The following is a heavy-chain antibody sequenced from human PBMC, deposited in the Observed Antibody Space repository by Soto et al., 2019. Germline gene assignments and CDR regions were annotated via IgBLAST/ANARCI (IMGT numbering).Heavy chain of an antibody. CDR2: ISSDGHHQ. Sequence: QVQLVESGGGEVQPGGSLRVSCATSGFSFNDYAMYWVRQAPVQGLEWVAIISSDGHHQFYLDNLRGRFTVSRDNSKNTLYLQINSLRPEDTAVHYCSRGTYYPQSSGLHADYWGPGTVVTVSS. CDR1: GFSFNDYA. CDR3: SRGTYYPQSSGLHADY. J-gene: IGHJ4*02. V-gene: IGHV3-30*03. D-gene: IGHD3-22*01.